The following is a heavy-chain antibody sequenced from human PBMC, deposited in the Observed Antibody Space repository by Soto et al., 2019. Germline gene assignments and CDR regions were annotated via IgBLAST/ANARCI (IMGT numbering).Heavy chain of an antibody. Sequence: SVNVSCKASGGTFSSYAISWARQAPGQGLEWMGGIIPIFGTANYAQKFQGRVTITADESTSTAYMELSSLRSEDTAVYYCARDEKGIAAAGTGSYYYYGMDVWG. J-gene: IGHJ6*02. CDR2: IIPIFGTA. CDR3: ARDEKGIAAAGTGSYYYYGMDV. CDR1: GGTFSSYA. V-gene: IGHV1-69*13. D-gene: IGHD6-13*01.